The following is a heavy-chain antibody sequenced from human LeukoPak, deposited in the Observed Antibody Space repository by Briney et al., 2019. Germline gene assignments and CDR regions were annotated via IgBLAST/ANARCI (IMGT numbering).Heavy chain of an antibody. J-gene: IGHJ4*02. D-gene: IGHD3-22*01. CDR3: PKDLEAVATTIVNDC. CDR1: GFTFSKYA. V-gene: IGHV3-23*01. CDR2: IGGSCGTT. Sequence: GGSLRLSCTVYGFTFSKYAMSWVRQGPGKGLEGVSGIGGSCGTTYYADSGRGRMSISRENGKNTLSLQVHRLRAEDTGVYLCPKDLEAVATTIVNDCWGPGTMVTVSS.